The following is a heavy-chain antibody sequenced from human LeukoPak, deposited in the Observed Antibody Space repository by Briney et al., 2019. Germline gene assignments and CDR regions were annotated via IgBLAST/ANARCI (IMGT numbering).Heavy chain of an antibody. Sequence: SETLSPTCTVFGGPISIRSYTWAGIPNPPGKGLDWLGGTNYSGSTYYNPSLKSRVTISVDTSKNQFSLKLSSVTAADTAVYYCASVFELDDYPHQYYFDYWGQGTLVTVSS. D-gene: IGHD4-11*01. J-gene: IGHJ4*02. V-gene: IGHV4-39*01. CDR3: ASVFELDDYPHQYYFDY. CDR2: TNYSGST. CDR1: GGPISIRSYT.